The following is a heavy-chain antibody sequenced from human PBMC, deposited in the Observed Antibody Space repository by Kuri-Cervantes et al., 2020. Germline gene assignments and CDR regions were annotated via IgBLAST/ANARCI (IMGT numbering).Heavy chain of an antibody. Sequence: ASVKVSCKASGYTFTSYDINWVRQATGQGLEWMGWMNPNSGNTGYAQKFQGRVTMTRNTSISTAYMELSSLRSEDTAVYYCASSGYDFTKKENDAFDIWGQGTMVTVSS. CDR3: ASSGYDFTKKENDAFDI. CDR1: GYTFTSYD. V-gene: IGHV1-8*01. CDR2: MNPNSGNT. J-gene: IGHJ3*02. D-gene: IGHD5-12*01.